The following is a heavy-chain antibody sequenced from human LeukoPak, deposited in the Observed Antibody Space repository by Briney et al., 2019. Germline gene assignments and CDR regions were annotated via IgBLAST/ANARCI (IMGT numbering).Heavy chain of an antibody. V-gene: IGHV4-59*08. CDR1: GFTFSSYA. J-gene: IGHJ4*02. Sequence: GSLRLSCAASGFTFSSYAMSWVRQAPGKGLEWIGYIYYSGSTNYNPSLKSRVTISVDTSKNQFSLKLSSVTAADTAVYYCARQGSDDYVWGSYRSMGFDYWGQGTLVTVSS. CDR3: ARQGSDDYVWGSYRSMGFDY. CDR2: IYYSGST. D-gene: IGHD3-16*02.